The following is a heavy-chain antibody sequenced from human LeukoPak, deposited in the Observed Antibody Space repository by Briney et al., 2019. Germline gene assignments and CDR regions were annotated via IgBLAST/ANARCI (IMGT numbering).Heavy chain of an antibody. CDR1: GFTFSSYG. V-gene: IGHV3-30*18. CDR3: AQGGLGELSFAFDI. Sequence: PGGSLRLSCAASGFTFSSYGMHWVRQAPGKGLEWVAVISYDGSNKYYADSVKGRFTISRDNSKNTLYLQMNSLRAEDTAVYYCAQGGLGELSFAFDIWGQGTMVTVSS. J-gene: IGHJ3*02. D-gene: IGHD3-16*02. CDR2: ISYDGSNK.